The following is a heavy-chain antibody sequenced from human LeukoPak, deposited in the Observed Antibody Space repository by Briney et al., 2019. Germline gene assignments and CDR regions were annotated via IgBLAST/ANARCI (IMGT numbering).Heavy chain of an antibody. J-gene: IGHJ5*01. CDR3: ARDRAVTQVWVEFDS. V-gene: IGHV3-66*03. CDR1: GLSVSNYY. Sequence: PGGSLRLSCAGSGLSVSNYYMNWVRQAPGKGLEWVSLIRDSGETFYADSVKGRFTISRDNSKNTIYLQMNRLRVEDTAVYFCARDRAVTQVWVEFDSWGQGTQVTVSS. D-gene: IGHD3-16*01. CDR2: IRDSGET.